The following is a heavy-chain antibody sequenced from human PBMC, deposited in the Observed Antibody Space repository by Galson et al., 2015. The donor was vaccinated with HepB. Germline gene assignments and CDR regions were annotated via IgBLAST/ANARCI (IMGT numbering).Heavy chain of an antibody. V-gene: IGHV3-21*01. CDR3: ARYGQTVPAFDI. Sequence: SLRLSCAASGFPFSSYSMNWVRQAPGKGLEWVSSISSTSSYIHYADSVKGRFTISRDNARNSLYLQMNSLRAEDTAMYYCARYGQTVPAFDIWGQGTMVTVSS. D-gene: IGHD4-17*01. J-gene: IGHJ3*02. CDR1: GFPFSSYS. CDR2: ISSTSSYI.